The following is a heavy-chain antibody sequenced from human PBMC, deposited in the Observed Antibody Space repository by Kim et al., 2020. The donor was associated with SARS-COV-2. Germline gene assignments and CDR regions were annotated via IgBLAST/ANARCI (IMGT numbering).Heavy chain of an antibody. J-gene: IGHJ3*02. Sequence: ASVKVSCQASGYTFTSYAMNWVRQAPGQGLEWMGWINTNTGNPTYAQGFTGRFVFSLDTSVSTAYLQISSLKAEDTAVYYCARDGPDHCSSTSCYGPDAFDIWGQGTMVTVSS. CDR3: ARDGPDHCSSTSCYGPDAFDI. D-gene: IGHD2-2*01. CDR1: GYTFTSYA. V-gene: IGHV7-4-1*02. CDR2: INTNTGNP.